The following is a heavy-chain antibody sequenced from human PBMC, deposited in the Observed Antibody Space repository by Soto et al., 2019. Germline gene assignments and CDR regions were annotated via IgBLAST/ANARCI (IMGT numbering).Heavy chain of an antibody. Sequence: LRLSCAASGFTYSTYTMHWVRQAPGKGLEWVAVIWYDGSNKYYADSVKGRFTISRDNSKNTLYLQMNSLRAEDTAVYYCARVYCSGGSCYHIDYWGQGTLVTVSS. CDR3: ARVYCSGGSCYHIDY. D-gene: IGHD2-15*01. J-gene: IGHJ4*02. CDR1: GFTYSTYT. V-gene: IGHV3-33*08. CDR2: IWYDGSNK.